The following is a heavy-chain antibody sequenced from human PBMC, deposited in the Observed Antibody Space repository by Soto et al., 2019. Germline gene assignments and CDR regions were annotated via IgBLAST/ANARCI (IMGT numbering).Heavy chain of an antibody. V-gene: IGHV1-3*01. CDR3: ARAITMTRDAFDI. CDR1: GYTFTSYA. Sequence: ASVKVSCKASGYTFTSYAMHWVRQAPGQRLEWMGWINAGNGNTKYSQKFQGRVTITRDTSASTAYMELSSLRSEDTAVYYCARAITMTRDAFDIWGQGTMVTVSS. D-gene: IGHD3-22*01. J-gene: IGHJ3*02. CDR2: INAGNGNT.